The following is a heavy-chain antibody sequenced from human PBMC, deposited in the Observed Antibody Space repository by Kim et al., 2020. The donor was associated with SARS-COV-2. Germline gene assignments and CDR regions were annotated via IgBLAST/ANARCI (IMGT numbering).Heavy chain of an antibody. CDR2: IGYTGETT. Sequence: GGSLRLSCTASGFTFSSYAMGWVRQAPGTGLEWVPLIGYTGETTSYADPVKGRFPISRDNSKNTVSLQMNSLRAEDTPLYYCTKRHTTSWYYFDSWGQG. V-gene: IGHV3-23*01. CDR3: TKRHTTSWYYFDS. J-gene: IGHJ4*02. CDR1: GFTFSSYA. D-gene: IGHD1-26*01.